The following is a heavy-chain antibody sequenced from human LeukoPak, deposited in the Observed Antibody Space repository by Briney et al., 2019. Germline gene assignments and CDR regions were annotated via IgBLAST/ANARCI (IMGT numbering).Heavy chain of an antibody. CDR3: ARGFWSGSYPYFDY. D-gene: IGHD3-3*01. J-gene: IGHJ4*02. V-gene: IGHV4-61*09. Sequence: SETLSLTCTVSGGSISSGSYYWSWIRQPAGKGLEWIGHIYTPGSTNYNPSLKSRVTISIDMSRDQFSLKLRSVTAAGTAVYYCARGFWSGSYPYFDYWGQGIVVAVSS. CDR1: GGSISSGSYY. CDR2: IYTPGST.